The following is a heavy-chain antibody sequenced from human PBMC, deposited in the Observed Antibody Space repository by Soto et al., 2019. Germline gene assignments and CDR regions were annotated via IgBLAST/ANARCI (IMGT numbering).Heavy chain of an antibody. CDR3: ARLTSGYYFFDQ. V-gene: IGHV4-30-4*01. Sequence: TSETLSLTCTVSDDSITTADYYWSWVRQPPGGGPEWIAYIYHSGSSYYNPSLRSRLAIAVDASRKQFSLRLKSVTAADTAVYFFARLTSGYYFFDQCGQGSLVTGSS. D-gene: IGHD5-18*01. CDR1: DDSITTADYY. CDR2: IYHSGSS. J-gene: IGHJ4*02.